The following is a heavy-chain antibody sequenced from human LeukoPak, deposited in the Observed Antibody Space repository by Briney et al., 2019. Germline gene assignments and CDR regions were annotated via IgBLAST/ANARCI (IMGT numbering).Heavy chain of an antibody. D-gene: IGHD5-12*01. CDR1: RGSISAYY. Sequence: SETLSLTCTVSRGSISAYYWNWVRLPAGKGLEWIGHVSTSGRINYNPSLESRVTMSIDTSKNQVSLVLTSVTAADTAVYHCARAVSGYSADYMDVWGKGTTVTVSS. CDR3: ARAVSGYSADYMDV. V-gene: IGHV4-4*07. CDR2: VSTSGRI. J-gene: IGHJ6*03.